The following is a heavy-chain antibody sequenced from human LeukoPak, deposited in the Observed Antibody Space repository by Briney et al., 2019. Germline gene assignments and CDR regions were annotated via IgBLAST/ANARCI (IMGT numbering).Heavy chain of an antibody. D-gene: IGHD6-19*01. Sequence: GGSLRLSCAASGFTFREYYMSWIRQAPGKGLEWVSDISSSGDILSYADSIQGRFTISRDNAKNSLYLQMNSLRPEDTAVYYCARETVAGTFDYWGQGTLVTVSS. V-gene: IGHV3-11*01. J-gene: IGHJ4*02. CDR3: ARETVAGTFDY. CDR2: ISSSGDIL. CDR1: GFTFREYY.